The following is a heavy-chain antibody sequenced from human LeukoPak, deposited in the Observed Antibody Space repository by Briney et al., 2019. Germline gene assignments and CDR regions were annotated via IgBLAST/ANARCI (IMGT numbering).Heavy chain of an antibody. CDR1: GGSISYFY. J-gene: IGHJ5*02. CDR3: AKDGPGKYGKNWFDP. CDR2: IYTSGST. Sequence: KTSETLSLTCTVSGGSISYFYWSWIRQPAGKGLEWIGRIYTSGSTNYNPSLKSRVTMSVDTSKKQFSLKLSSVTAADTAVYYCAKDGPGKYGKNWFDPWGQGTLVTVSS. V-gene: IGHV4-4*07. D-gene: IGHD1-14*01.